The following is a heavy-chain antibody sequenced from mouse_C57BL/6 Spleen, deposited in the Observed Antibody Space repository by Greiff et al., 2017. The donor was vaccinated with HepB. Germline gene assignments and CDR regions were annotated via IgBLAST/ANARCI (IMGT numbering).Heavy chain of an antibody. V-gene: IGHV5-17*01. Sequence: VQLKQSGGGLVKPGGSLKLSCAASGFTFSDYGMHWVRQAPEKGLEWVAYISSGSSTIYYADTVKGRFTISRDNAKNTLFLQMTSLRSEDTAMYYCAREDYDGLYYAMDYWGQGTSVTVSS. CDR2: ISSGSSTI. CDR1: GFTFSDYG. D-gene: IGHD2-4*01. J-gene: IGHJ4*01. CDR3: AREDYDGLYYAMDY.